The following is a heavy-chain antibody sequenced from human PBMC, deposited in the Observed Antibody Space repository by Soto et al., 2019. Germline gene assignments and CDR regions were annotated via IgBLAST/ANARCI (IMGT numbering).Heavy chain of an antibody. Sequence: QVQLVQSGAEVKKPGASVKVSCKASGYTFTSYGISWVRQAPGQGLEWMGWISAYNGNTNYAQKRQGRATMTTATSTSTAYMELRSLRSDDTAVYYCARDSSSWYVSYGMDVWGQGTTVTVSS. CDR1: GYTFTSYG. V-gene: IGHV1-18*01. D-gene: IGHD6-13*01. CDR3: ARDSSSWYVSYGMDV. J-gene: IGHJ6*02. CDR2: ISAYNGNT.